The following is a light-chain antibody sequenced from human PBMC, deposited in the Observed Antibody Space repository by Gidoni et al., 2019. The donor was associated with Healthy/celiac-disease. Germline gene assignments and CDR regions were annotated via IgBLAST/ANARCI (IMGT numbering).Light chain of an antibody. CDR2: GAS. J-gene: IGKJ1*01. CDR3: QQYYNWPRT. Sequence: IVMTQSPATLSVSPGERATLSCSASQSVSSNLAWYQQKPGQAPRLLIYGASTRATGIPARFSGSGSGTEFTLTISSLQSEDFAVYYCQQYYNWPRTFGQGTKVEIK. CDR1: QSVSSN. V-gene: IGKV3-15*01.